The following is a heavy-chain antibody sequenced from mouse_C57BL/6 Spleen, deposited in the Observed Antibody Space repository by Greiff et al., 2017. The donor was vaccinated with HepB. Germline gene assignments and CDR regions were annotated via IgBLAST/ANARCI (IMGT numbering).Heavy chain of an antibody. CDR2: ISYDGSN. D-gene: IGHD1-1*01. Sequence: ESGPGLVKPSQSLSLTCSVTGYSITSGYYWNWIRQFPGNKLEWMGYISYDGSNNYNPSLKNRISITRDTSKNQFFLKLNSVTTEDTATYDCAREPAATVVAPYAMDYWGQGTSVTVSS. CDR1: GYSITSGYY. V-gene: IGHV3-6*01. CDR3: AREPAATVVAPYAMDY. J-gene: IGHJ4*01.